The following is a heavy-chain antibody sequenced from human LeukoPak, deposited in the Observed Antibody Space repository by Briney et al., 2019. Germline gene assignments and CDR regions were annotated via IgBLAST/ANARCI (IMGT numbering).Heavy chain of an antibody. V-gene: IGHV3-23*01. CDR1: GFTFSSYG. D-gene: IGHD3-10*01. CDR2: NSGSGDST. Sequence: GGSLRLSCAASGFTFSSYGMHWVRQAPGKGLEWVSMNSGSGDSTYYADSVKGRFTISRDNSKNTLYLQMNSLRAEDTAVYYCATSSGKITMFRGVSPNYFDSWGQGSLVTVSS. J-gene: IGHJ4*02. CDR3: ATSSGKITMFRGVSPNYFDS.